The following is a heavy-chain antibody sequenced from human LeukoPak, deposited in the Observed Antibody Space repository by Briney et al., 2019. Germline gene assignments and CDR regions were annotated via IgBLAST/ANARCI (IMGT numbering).Heavy chain of an antibody. CDR2: ISSSSSYI. V-gene: IGHV3-21*01. D-gene: IGHD1-26*01. CDR3: ARVRGRVGDYSDY. J-gene: IGHJ4*02. CDR1: GFTFCSYS. Sequence: GGSLRLSCAASGFTFCSYSMNWVRQAPGKGLEWVSSISSSSSYIYYADSVKGRFTISRDNAKNSLYLQMNSLRAEDTAVYYCARVRGRVGDYSDYWGQGTLVTVSS.